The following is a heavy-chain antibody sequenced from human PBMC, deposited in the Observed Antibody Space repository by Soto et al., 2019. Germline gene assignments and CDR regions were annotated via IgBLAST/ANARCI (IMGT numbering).Heavy chain of an antibody. CDR1: GFTFGDYY. V-gene: IGHV3-11*04. CDR3: ARALLYCGDDCYSGAFDI. J-gene: IGHJ3*02. CDR2: ISSSGSTI. D-gene: IGHD2-21*02. Sequence: GGSPRLSCAASGFTFGDYYMSWIGQAPGKGLEWVSYISSSGSTIYYADSVKGRFTISRDNAKNSLYLQMNSLRAEDTAVYYCARALLYCGDDCYSGAFDIWGQGTMVTVSS.